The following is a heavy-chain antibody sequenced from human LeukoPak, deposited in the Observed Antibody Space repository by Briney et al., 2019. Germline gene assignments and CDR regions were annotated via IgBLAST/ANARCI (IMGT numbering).Heavy chain of an antibody. D-gene: IGHD6-13*01. J-gene: IGHJ4*02. Sequence: GGSLRLPCAASGFTFSSYAMHWVRQAPGKGLEWVAVISYDGSNKYYADSVKGRFTISRDNSKNTLYLQMNSLRAEDTAVYYCARGRGAAAGTFDYWGQGTLVTVSS. V-gene: IGHV3-30*04. CDR2: ISYDGSNK. CDR3: ARGRGAAAGTFDY. CDR1: GFTFSSYA.